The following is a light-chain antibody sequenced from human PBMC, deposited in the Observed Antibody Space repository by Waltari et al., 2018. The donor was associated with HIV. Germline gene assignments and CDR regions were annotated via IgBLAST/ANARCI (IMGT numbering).Light chain of an antibody. CDR1: SRDVGGYNY. Sequence: QSDLTQPPSASGSPGQSVTISCTGTSRDVGGYNYVSWYKQHPGEAPKGVIFEFYKRPAGVPDRLSGSKSGNTASLTVSGLQAEDEATYYCASYAGRNNLVFGGGTKLTVL. J-gene: IGLJ2*01. V-gene: IGLV2-8*01. CDR2: EFY. CDR3: ASYAGRNNLV.